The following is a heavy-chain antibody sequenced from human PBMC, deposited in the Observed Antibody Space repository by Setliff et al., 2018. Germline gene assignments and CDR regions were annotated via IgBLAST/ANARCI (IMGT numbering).Heavy chain of an antibody. CDR1: GFTFSTYR. D-gene: IGHD2-15*01. Sequence: GGSLRLSCAASGFTFSTYRTHWVRQAPGKGLEWVAVIWHDGGNKYHADSVKGRFTISRDNSKNTLYLQMNSLRPEDTAVYYCARTCSGSSGLDYWGQGTLVTVSS. CDR3: ARTCSGSSGLDY. CDR2: IWHDGGNK. V-gene: IGHV3-33*08. J-gene: IGHJ4*02.